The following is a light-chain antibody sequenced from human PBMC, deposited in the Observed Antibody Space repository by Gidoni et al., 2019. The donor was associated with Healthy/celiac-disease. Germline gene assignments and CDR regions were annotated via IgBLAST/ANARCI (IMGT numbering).Light chain of an antibody. CDR2: GAS. V-gene: IGKV3-15*01. CDR3: QQYNNWPPEGT. Sequence: IVLTQSPATLSVSPGERATLSCRASQSVSSNLAWYQQKPGQAPRLLIYGASTRATGIPARFSGSGSGTEFTLTISSLQSEDFAVYYCQQYNNWPPEGTFXGXTKVEIK. CDR1: QSVSSN. J-gene: IGKJ4*01.